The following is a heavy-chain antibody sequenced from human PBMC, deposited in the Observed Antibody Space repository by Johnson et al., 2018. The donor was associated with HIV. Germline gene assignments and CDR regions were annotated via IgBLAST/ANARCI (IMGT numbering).Heavy chain of an antibody. D-gene: IGHD3-16*01. V-gene: IGHV3-30*04. J-gene: IGHJ3*02. CDR2: ISYDGSNK. CDR3: AKVDRTLPFGDAFDI. CDR1: GFSFSSYA. Sequence: QVQLVESGGGLVQPGGSLRLSCAASGFSFSSYAMSWVRQAPGKGLDWVAVISYDGSNKYYADSVKGRFTISRDNSKNTLYLQMNSLRAEDTAIYYCAKVDRTLPFGDAFDIWGQGTMVTVSS.